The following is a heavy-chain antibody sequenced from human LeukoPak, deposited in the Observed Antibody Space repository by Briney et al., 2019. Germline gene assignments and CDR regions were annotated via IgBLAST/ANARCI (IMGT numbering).Heavy chain of an antibody. D-gene: IGHD5-12*01. J-gene: IGHJ3*02. CDR2: INHSGST. CDR3: ARGSGYDDAFDI. CDR1: GGSFSGYY. Sequence: SETLSLTCAVYGGSFSGYYWSWIRQPPGKGLEWIGEINHSGSTNYNPSLKSRVTISVDTSKNQFSLKLSSVTAADTAVYYCARGSGYDDAFDIWGQGTMVTVSS. V-gene: IGHV4-34*01.